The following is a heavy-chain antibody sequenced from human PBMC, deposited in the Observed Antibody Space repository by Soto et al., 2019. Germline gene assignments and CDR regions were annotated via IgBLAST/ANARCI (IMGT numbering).Heavy chain of an antibody. Sequence: QVQLQESGPGLVKPSQTLSLTCTVSGGSISSGDYYWSWIRQPPGKGLEWIGYIYYSGSTYYNPSLQSRVTISVDTSKNRFSLKLSSVTAANTAVYYCARGKRGSPSGSYFLDYWGQGTLVTVSS. D-gene: IGHD1-26*01. CDR3: ARGKRGSPSGSYFLDY. V-gene: IGHV4-30-4*01. CDR1: GGSISSGDYY. J-gene: IGHJ4*02. CDR2: IYYSGST.